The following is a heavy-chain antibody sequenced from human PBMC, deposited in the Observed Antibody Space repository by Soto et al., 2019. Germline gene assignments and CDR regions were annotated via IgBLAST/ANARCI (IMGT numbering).Heavy chain of an antibody. CDR3: ARGVIPGSQYSGGWYYFDS. Sequence: SETLSLTCDVYGGSFSGYIWTWIRQTPGKGLQWIGQINHSGSANYNPSLKSRVTISVHTSNSQFSLALSSVAAADTAVYYCARGVIPGSQYSGGWYYFDSWGQGTQVT. D-gene: IGHD1-26*01. V-gene: IGHV4-34*01. J-gene: IGHJ4*02. CDR1: GGSFSGYI. CDR2: INHSGSA.